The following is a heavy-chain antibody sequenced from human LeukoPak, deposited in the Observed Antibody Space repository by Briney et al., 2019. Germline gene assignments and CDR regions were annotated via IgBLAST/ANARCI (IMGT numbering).Heavy chain of an antibody. CDR2: IQYSGST. CDR3: ARVSWFPGTSYYYMDV. V-gene: IGHV4-59*01. CDR1: GGSISSYY. J-gene: IGHJ6*03. Sequence: SETLSLTCTVSGGSISSYYWSWIRQPPGKGLEWIEYIQYSGSTNYNPSLKSRVTISVDTSKNQFSLKLSSVTAADTAVFYCARVSWFPGTSYYYMDVWGKGTTVTVSS. D-gene: IGHD1-1*01.